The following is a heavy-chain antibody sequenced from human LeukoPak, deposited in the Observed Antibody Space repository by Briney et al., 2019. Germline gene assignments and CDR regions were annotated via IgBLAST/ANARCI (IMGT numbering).Heavy chain of an antibody. CDR3: ARNGRPIVVEWYFDL. Sequence: GGSLRLSCAASGFNFNTYWMSWVRQAPGKGLEWVANIKQDGYERSYVDSVKGRFTISRDNAKNSLYLQMNSLRAEDTALYYCARNGRPIVVEWYFDLWGRGTLVTVSS. V-gene: IGHV3-7*03. CDR1: GFNFNTYW. D-gene: IGHD3-22*01. J-gene: IGHJ2*01. CDR2: IKQDGYER.